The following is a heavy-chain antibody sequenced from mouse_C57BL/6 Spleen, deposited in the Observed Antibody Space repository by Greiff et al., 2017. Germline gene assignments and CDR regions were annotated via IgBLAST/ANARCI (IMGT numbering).Heavy chain of an antibody. CDR1: GYAFSSYW. Sequence: VMLVESGAELVKPGASVKISCKASGYAFSSYWMNWVKQRPGKGLEWIGQIYPGDGDTNYNGKFKGKATLTADKSSSTAYMQLSSLTSEDSAVYFCARRDYYGSSWVFDYWGQGTTLTVSS. V-gene: IGHV1-80*01. CDR3: ARRDYYGSSWVFDY. CDR2: IYPGDGDT. D-gene: IGHD1-1*01. J-gene: IGHJ2*01.